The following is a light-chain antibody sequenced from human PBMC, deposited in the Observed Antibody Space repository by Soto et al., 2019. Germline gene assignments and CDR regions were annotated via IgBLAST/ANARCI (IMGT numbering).Light chain of an antibody. CDR3: SSYTSGSTLYV. J-gene: IGLJ1*01. V-gene: IGLV2-14*01. CDR2: ASS. Sequence: QSVLTQPASVSGSPGQSITISCTGSSSDVGSYNYVSWYQHHPGKAPRLIIYASSNRPSGVPHRFSGSRSGNTASLTISGLQAEDEADYYCSSYTSGSTLYVFGTGTKVTV. CDR1: SSDVGSYNY.